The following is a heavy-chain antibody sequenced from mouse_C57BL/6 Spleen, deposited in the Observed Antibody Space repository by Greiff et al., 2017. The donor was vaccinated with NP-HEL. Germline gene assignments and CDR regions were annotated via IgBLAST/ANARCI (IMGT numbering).Heavy chain of an antibody. CDR2: IDPSDSYT. CDR1: GYTFTSYW. D-gene: IGHD2-4*01. CDR3: ARYGVYYDYDY. J-gene: IGHJ2*01. Sequence: QVQLQQPGAELVMPGASVKLSCKASGYTFTSYWMHWVKQRPGQGLEWIGEIDPSDSYTNYNQKFKGKSTLTVDKSSSTAYMQLSSLTSEDSAVYYCARYGVYYDYDYWGQGTTLTVSS. V-gene: IGHV1-69*01.